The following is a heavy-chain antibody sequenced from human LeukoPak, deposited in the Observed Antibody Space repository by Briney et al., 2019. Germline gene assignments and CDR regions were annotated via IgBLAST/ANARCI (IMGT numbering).Heavy chain of an antibody. J-gene: IGHJ6*02. Sequence: ASVKVSCKAPGYTFTSYAMNWVRQAPGQGLEWMGWINTNTGNPTYAQGFTGRFVFSLDTSVSTAYLQISSLKAEDTAVYYCARERKDYDFWSVSSDYYYGMDVWGQGTTVTVSS. CDR2: INTNTGNP. CDR1: GYTFTSYA. D-gene: IGHD3-3*01. CDR3: ARERKDYDFWSVSSDYYYGMDV. V-gene: IGHV7-4-1*02.